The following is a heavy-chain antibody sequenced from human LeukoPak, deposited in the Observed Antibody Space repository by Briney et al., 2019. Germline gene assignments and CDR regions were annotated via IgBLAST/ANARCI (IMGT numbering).Heavy chain of an antibody. V-gene: IGHV5-51*01. CDR3: ALGGVTLAGWFDP. D-gene: IGHD4-23*01. CDR2: IYIGDSDT. J-gene: IGHJ5*02. CDR1: GYSFTSYW. Sequence: GESLKISWKGSGYSFTSYWIGWVRQMPGKGLEWMGIIYIGDSDTRYSPSFQGQVTISADKSISTAYLQWSSLKPSDTAMYYCALGGVTLAGWFDPWGQGTLVTVSS.